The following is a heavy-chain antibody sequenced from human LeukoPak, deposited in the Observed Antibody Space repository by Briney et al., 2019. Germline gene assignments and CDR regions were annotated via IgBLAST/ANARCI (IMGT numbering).Heavy chain of an antibody. CDR2: IYPGDSDT. D-gene: IGHD1-26*01. CDR1: GSIFTSYW. Sequence: GXSLQISCEGSGSIFTSYWIGWGRQLPGKGLEWMGIIYPGDSDTRYSPSFQGQVTISADKSISTAYLQWSSLKASDSAMYYCARLVGIVGVTPDYWGQGTLVTVSS. J-gene: IGHJ4*02. V-gene: IGHV5-51*01. CDR3: ARLVGIVGVTPDY.